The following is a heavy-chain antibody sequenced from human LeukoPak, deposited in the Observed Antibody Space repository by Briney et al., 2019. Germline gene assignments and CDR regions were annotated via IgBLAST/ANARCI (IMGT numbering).Heavy chain of an antibody. J-gene: IGHJ4*02. D-gene: IGHD5-18*01. CDR1: GFTFSNYW. CDR3: AKSEGYIPSY. Sequence: GGSLRLSCTASGFTFSNYWMTWVRQAPGKGLEWVANINQDANQIRYVDSVKGRFTISRDNAKNSLYLQMNSLRVEDTAVYYCAKSEGYIPSYWGQGTLVTVSS. V-gene: IGHV3-7*01. CDR2: INQDANQI.